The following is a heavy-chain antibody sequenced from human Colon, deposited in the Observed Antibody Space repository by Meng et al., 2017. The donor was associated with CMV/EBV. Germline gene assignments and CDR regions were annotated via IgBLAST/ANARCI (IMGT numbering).Heavy chain of an antibody. CDR2: IYSSGTT. D-gene: IGHD6-19*01. CDR1: GFAVSSNY. V-gene: IGHV3-53*01. J-gene: IGHJ4*02. CDR3: VREGRQWRYFDY. Sequence: GESLKISCAASGFAVSSNYMSWVRQAPGKGLEWVSVIYSSGTTYYADSVKGRFSISRDNSKNTLYLQMNTLRAEDTAMYYCVREGRQWRYFDYWGQGTLVTVSS.